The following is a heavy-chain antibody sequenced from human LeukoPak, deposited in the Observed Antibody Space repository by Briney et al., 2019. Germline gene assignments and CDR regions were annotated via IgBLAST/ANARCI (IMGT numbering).Heavy chain of an antibody. Sequence: GGSLRLSCAASGFTFSDYYMSWIRQAPGKGLEGVSYISSSGSTIYYADSVKGRFTISRDNAKNSLYLQMNSLRAEDTAVYYCARGGSYRHYYYYYMDVWGKGTTVTVSS. CDR3: ARGGSYRHYYYYYMDV. CDR2: ISSSGSTI. V-gene: IGHV3-11*04. J-gene: IGHJ6*03. D-gene: IGHD1-26*01. CDR1: GFTFSDYY.